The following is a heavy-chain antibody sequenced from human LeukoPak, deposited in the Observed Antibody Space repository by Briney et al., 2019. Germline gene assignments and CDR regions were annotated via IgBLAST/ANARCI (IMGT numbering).Heavy chain of an antibody. Sequence: ASVKVSCKASAYTFSSYYLHWERQAAGRLLEWMGIINPAGGSKTCAQKIPGRVTMTRDMSTSRVYMEVSSLRSEDTAVYYCARAYSGYGGYFDYWGQGTLVTVSA. CDR2: INPAGGSK. V-gene: IGHV1-46*01. CDR3: ARAYSGYGGYFDY. J-gene: IGHJ4*02. D-gene: IGHD5-12*01. CDR1: AYTFSSYY.